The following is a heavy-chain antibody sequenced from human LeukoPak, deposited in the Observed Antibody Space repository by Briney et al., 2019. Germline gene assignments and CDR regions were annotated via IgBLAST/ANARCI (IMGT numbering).Heavy chain of an antibody. CDR1: GGSISSSSYY. J-gene: IGHJ6*03. Sequence: PSETLSLTCTVSGGSISSSSYYWGWIRQPPGKGLEWIGSINYSGSTYYNPSLKSRVTISVDRSKNQFSLKLSSVTAADTAVYYCARTTMVRGTCYMDVWGKGTTVTVSS. CDR3: ARTTMVRGTCYMDV. D-gene: IGHD3-10*01. CDR2: INYSGST. V-gene: IGHV4-39*07.